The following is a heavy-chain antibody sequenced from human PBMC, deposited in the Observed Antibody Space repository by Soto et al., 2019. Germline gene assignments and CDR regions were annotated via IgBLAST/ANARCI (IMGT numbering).Heavy chain of an antibody. V-gene: IGHV3-48*01. J-gene: IGHJ5*02. CDR3: ARHPERIAEIGWFDP. Sequence: EVQLVESGGGLVQPGGSLRLSCAASGFTFSSYSMNWVRQAPGKGLEWVSYISRSSSTIYYAAFGKGRFTISRDNAKNSLQRQSTGLRAEDTAVYYCARHPERIAEIGWFDPWGQGTLVTVSS. D-gene: IGHD6-13*01. CDR2: ISRSSSTI. CDR1: GFTFSSYS.